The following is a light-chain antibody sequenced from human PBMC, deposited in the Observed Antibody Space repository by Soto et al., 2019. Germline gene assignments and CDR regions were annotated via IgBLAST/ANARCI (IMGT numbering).Light chain of an antibody. V-gene: IGKV1-39*01. CDR2: AAS. J-gene: IGKJ4*01. Sequence: DIQMTQSPSSLSASVGDRVTITCRASQSITNYLNWYQQKPGKAPRLLIYAASSLQSGVPSRFSGSGSGTDFTLTISSLQPEDFATYYCQQTYSTPLTFVGGTKVEIK. CDR3: QQTYSTPLT. CDR1: QSITNY.